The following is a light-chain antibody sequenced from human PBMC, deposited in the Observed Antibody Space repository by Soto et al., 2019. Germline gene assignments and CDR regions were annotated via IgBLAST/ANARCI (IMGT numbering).Light chain of an antibody. Sequence: DIQMTQSPSSLSASVGDRVTITCQASQDIRSSLNWYQQKPGKAPNLLIFDASDLETGVPSRFSGSGSGTDFSFTISSLQPEDIATYYCQQYENMPLTFGGGTKVEI. CDR1: QDIRSS. CDR2: DAS. CDR3: QQYENMPLT. J-gene: IGKJ4*01. V-gene: IGKV1-33*01.